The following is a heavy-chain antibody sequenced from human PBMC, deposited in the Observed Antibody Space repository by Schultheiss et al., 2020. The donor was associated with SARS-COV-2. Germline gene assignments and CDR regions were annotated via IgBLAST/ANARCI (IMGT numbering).Heavy chain of an antibody. D-gene: IGHD6-25*01. V-gene: IGHV4-61*02. CDR1: GDSISSGSYY. CDR2: IYASGTT. CDR3: ARSRPFDY. Sequence: SETLSLTCTVSGDSISSGSYYWNWIRQPAGKGLEWIGRIYASGTTNYNPSLKSRVTISVDTSKNQFSLKLSSVTAADTAVYYCARSRPFDYWGQGTLVTVSS. J-gene: IGHJ4*02.